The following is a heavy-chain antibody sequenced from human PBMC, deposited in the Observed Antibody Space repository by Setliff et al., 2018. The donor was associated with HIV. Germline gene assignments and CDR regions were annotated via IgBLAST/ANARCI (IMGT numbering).Heavy chain of an antibody. D-gene: IGHD3-3*02. V-gene: IGHV4-34*01. Sequence: SETLSLTCAVYGGSFGGYYWSWIRQPPGKGLEWIGAINHSGSTNYNPSLKSRVTISVDTSKNQFSLKLSSVTAADTAVYYCARVRALGVWGQGTMVTVS. J-gene: IGHJ3*01. CDR1: GGSFGGYY. CDR2: INHSGST. CDR3: ARVRALGV.